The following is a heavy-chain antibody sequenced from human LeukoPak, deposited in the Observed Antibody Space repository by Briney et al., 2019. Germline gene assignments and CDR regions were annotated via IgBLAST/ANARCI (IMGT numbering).Heavy chain of an antibody. CDR2: IYYSGST. J-gene: IGHJ3*02. Sequence: SQTLSLTCTVSGGSISSGDYYWSWIRQPPGKGLEWIGYIYYSGSTYYNPSLKSRVTISVDTSKNQFSLKLSSVTAADTAVYYCAREIFGGYYDSSGGLNAFDIWGRGTMVTVSS. CDR1: GGSISSGDYY. V-gene: IGHV4-30-4*08. CDR3: AREIFGGYYDSSGGLNAFDI. D-gene: IGHD3-22*01.